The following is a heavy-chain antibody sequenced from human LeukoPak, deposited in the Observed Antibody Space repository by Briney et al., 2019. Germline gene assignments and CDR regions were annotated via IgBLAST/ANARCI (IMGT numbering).Heavy chain of an antibody. Sequence: GASVKVSCKPSVYTFSVYYMHWVRQTPRQGLESMGWINSNSGARNYAPKLQGRVTFSRDNSISTAYMELSSLRSDDTAIYYCARGRGGATTGFDHWGQGTLVTVS. J-gene: IGHJ4*02. CDR3: ARGRGGATTGFDH. CDR1: VYTFSVYY. V-gene: IGHV1-2*02. CDR2: INSNSGAR. D-gene: IGHD1-26*01.